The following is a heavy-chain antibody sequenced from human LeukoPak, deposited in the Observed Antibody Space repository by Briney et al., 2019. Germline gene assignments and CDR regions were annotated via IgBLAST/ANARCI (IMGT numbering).Heavy chain of an antibody. V-gene: IGHV1-2*02. CDR2: INPKTGGT. D-gene: IGHD6-19*01. CDR1: GYTFTGYH. J-gene: IGHJ4*02. Sequence: ASVKVSCRASGYTFTGYHMHWVRQAPGQGLEWMGWINPKTGGTNFAQRFKGRVTMTRDTSITTAYMELRRLKYDDTAVYYCASGEYSSGWYWFFDYWGQGTLVTVSS. CDR3: ASGEYSSGWYWFFDY.